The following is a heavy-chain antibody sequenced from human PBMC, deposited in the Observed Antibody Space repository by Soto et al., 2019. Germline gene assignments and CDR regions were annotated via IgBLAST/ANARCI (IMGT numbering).Heavy chain of an antibody. D-gene: IGHD3-3*01. CDR1: GGSLSSFY. CDR2: IYGSGRP. CDR3: AKSRKGVGLCPTRSTADRLDP. J-gene: IGHJ5*02. V-gene: IGHV4-4*07. Sequence: PSETLSLTCSVSGGSLSSFYWSWIRQPAGKGLEWVGRIYGSGRPTYNPSLKSRVTMSLYVSLNQFSLNLSSVAAESPAVYFPAKSRKGVGLCPTRSTADRLDPWGRGTLVTVSS.